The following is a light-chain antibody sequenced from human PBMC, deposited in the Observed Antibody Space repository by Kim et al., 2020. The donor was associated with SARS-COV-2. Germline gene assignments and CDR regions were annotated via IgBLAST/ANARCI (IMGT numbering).Light chain of an antibody. CDR1: QNINNY. V-gene: IGKV1-39*01. Sequence: SASVGDRVTFACRASQNINNYLTGYQQKPGKAPKALISLASNLQRGVPSRFSGSGSGTDFTLTITNLQPEDFATYHCQQAYTTPYTCGQGTKLEI. CDR2: LAS. CDR3: QQAYTTPYT. J-gene: IGKJ2*01.